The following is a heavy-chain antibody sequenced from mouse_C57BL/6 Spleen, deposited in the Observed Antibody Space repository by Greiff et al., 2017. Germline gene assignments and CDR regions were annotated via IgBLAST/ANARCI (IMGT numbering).Heavy chain of an antibody. CDR3: ARSDGSSPLYYAMDD. D-gene: IGHD1-1*01. CDR2: IDPSDSYT. Sequence: QVQLQQPGAELVMPGASAKLSCKASGYTFTSYWMHWVKQRPGQGLEWIGEIDPSDSYTNYNQKFKGKSTLTVDKSSSTAYMQLSSLTSEDSAVYYCARSDGSSPLYYAMDDWGQGTSVTVSS. CDR1: GYTFTSYW. V-gene: IGHV1-69*01. J-gene: IGHJ4*01.